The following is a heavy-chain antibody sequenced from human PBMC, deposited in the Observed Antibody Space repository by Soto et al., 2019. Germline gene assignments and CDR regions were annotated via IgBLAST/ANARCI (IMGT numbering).Heavy chain of an antibody. Sequence: SDTLSLTCTVSCGSVSSGDYFWSWLRQSPGKRLEWIAYIYYSGSTNYNPSLKSRATISVDTSKSQVSLTLTSMTAADAALYYCARSPNYYYYDFDVWGQGTAVTVSS. J-gene: IGHJ6*02. CDR2: IYYSGST. CDR1: CGSVSSGDYF. D-gene: IGHD3-10*01. V-gene: IGHV4-61*08. CDR3: ARSPNYYYYDFDV.